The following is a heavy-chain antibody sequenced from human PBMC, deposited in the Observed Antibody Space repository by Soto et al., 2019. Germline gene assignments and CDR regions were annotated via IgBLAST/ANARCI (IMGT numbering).Heavy chain of an antibody. CDR1: GFTFTRYS. J-gene: IGHJ4*02. Sequence: GGSLRLSCAASGFTFTRYSMNWVRQAPGKGLEWVSSISSTTNYIYYGDSMRGRFTISRDNAKNSLYLEMNSLRAEDTAVYHCARESEDLTSNFDYWGQGTLVTVSS. CDR3: ARESEDLTSNFDY. V-gene: IGHV3-21*06. CDR2: ISSTTNYI.